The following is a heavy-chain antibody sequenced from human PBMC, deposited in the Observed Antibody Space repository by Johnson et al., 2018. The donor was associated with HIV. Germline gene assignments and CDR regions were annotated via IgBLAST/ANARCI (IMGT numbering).Heavy chain of an antibody. D-gene: IGHD1-26*01. CDR3: ARSYSGSTWDAFDI. CDR2: IYSGGST. Sequence: VQLVESGGGLIQPGGSLRLSCAASGFTVSSNYMNWVRRAPGKGLEWVSVIYSGGSTYYADSVRGRFTISRDNSKNTLYLQMNSLRAEDTAVYYCARSYSGSTWDAFDIWGQGTMVTVSA. CDR1: GFTVSSNY. J-gene: IGHJ3*02. V-gene: IGHV3-66*03.